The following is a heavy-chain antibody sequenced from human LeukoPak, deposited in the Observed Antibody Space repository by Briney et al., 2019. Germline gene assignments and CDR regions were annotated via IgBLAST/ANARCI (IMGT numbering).Heavy chain of an antibody. CDR1: GDSISSSYY. D-gene: IGHD5-24*01. J-gene: IGHJ4*02. V-gene: IGHV4-39*01. CDR2: IYYSGST. Sequence: SETLSLTCTVSGDSISSSYYWGWIRQPPGKGLEWIGSIYYSGSTYYNPSLKSRVTISVDTSKNQFSLKLSSVTAADTAVYYCASSRGDGYNSPNFDYWGQGTLVTVSS. CDR3: ASSRGDGYNSPNFDY.